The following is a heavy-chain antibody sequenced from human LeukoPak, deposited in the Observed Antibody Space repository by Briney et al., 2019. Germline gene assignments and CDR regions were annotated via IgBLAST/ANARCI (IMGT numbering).Heavy chain of an antibody. CDR1: GFTFGRSW. Sequence: GGSLRLSCAASGFTFGRSWMDWVRQAPGKGLEWVANIKEDGSETYYVASAKGRVTISRDNAKSSLYLKMDRLRVEDTAIYYCSRSLNNWGQGTLVTVSS. CDR2: IKEDGSET. J-gene: IGHJ4*02. V-gene: IGHV3-7*01. CDR3: SRSLNN.